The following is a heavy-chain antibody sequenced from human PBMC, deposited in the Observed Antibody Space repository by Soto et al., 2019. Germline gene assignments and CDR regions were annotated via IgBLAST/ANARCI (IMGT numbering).Heavy chain of an antibody. CDR1: GGTFSSYA. CDR2: IIPIFGTA. Sequence: SVKVSCKASGGTFSSYAISSVRQAPGQGLEWMGGIIPIFGTANYAQKFQGRVTITADESTSTAYMELSSLRSEDTAVYYCARDRSGVRNWFDPWGQGTLVTVSS. D-gene: IGHD2-8*01. V-gene: IGHV1-69*13. CDR3: ARDRSGVRNWFDP. J-gene: IGHJ5*02.